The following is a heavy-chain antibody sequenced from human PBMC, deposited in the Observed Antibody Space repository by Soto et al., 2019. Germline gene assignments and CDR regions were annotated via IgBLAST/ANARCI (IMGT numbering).Heavy chain of an antibody. V-gene: IGHV3-48*01. CDR2: IGASRSTL. CDR3: VKDHCGGDCYSDPYFDY. D-gene: IGHD2-21*02. Sequence: GGSLRLSCAASGFTFSSYSMNWVRQAPGKGLEWVSNIGASRSTLHYADSVKGRFTISRDNSKNILYLEMNSVRVEDTAVYYCVKDHCGGDCYSDPYFDYWGQGTLVTVSS. J-gene: IGHJ4*02. CDR1: GFTFSSYS.